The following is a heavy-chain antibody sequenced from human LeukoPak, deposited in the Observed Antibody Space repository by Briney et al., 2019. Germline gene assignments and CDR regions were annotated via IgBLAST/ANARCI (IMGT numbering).Heavy chain of an antibody. CDR3: ARWGYSSGWFFDY. D-gene: IGHD6-19*01. Sequence: PGGSLRLSCAASGFTFDTYWMSWVRQAPGKGLEWVADIKEDGSDKYYVDSVKDRFTISRDNAENSVFLQMNSLRAEDTAVYYCARWGYSSGWFFDYWGQGTLVTVSS. CDR1: GFTFDTYW. V-gene: IGHV3-7*01. J-gene: IGHJ4*02. CDR2: IKEDGSDK.